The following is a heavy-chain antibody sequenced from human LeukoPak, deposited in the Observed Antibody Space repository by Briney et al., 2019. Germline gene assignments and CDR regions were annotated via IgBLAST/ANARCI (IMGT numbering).Heavy chain of an antibody. CDR3: AKDGLVYSSGWYDY. CDR2: ISGSGGST. J-gene: IGHJ4*02. CDR1: GFPFSNYA. V-gene: IGHV3-23*01. Sequence: PGGSLRLSCAASGFPFSNYAMSWVRQAPGKGLEWVSAISGSGGSTYYADPVKGRFAISRDNSKNTLYLQMSSLRAEDTAVYYCAKDGLVYSSGWYDYWGQGTLVTVSS. D-gene: IGHD6-19*01.